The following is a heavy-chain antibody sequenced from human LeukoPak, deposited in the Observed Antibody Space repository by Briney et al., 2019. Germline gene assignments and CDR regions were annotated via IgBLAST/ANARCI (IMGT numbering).Heavy chain of an antibody. J-gene: IGHJ4*02. CDR2: ISSSSTTI. D-gene: IGHD5-12*01. CDR1: GFTFSTYS. Sequence: GGSLRLSCAASGFTFSTYSMNWVRQAPGKGLEWVSYISSSSTTIYYADSVRGRFTISRDDAKNSLYLQMNSLRDEDTAVYYCVGDRSQWLRYHSFDYWGQGSLVTVSS. CDR3: VGDRSQWLRYHSFDY. V-gene: IGHV3-48*02.